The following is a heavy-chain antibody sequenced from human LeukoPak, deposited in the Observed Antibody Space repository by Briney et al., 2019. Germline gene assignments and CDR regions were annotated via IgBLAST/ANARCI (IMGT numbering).Heavy chain of an antibody. J-gene: IGHJ4*02. D-gene: IGHD6-19*01. CDR2: ISTSGSTV. CDR3: ARDRDFLGSGWSNSFDY. CDR1: GFTFSSYE. V-gene: IGHV3-48*03. Sequence: PPGGSLRLSCEASGFTFSSYEMNWVRQAPGKGLEWVSYISTSGSTVYYADSVKGRFTISRDNARNSLYLQMNSLRAEDTAVYYCARDRDFLGSGWSNSFDYWGQGTLVTVSS.